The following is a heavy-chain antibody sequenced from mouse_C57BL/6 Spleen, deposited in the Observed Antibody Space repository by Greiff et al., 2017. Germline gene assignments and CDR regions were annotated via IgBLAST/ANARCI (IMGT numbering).Heavy chain of an antibody. CDR3: ARELTGAFDY. V-gene: IGHV1-61*01. J-gene: IGHJ2*01. D-gene: IGHD4-1*01. Sequence: VQLQQPGAELVRPGSSVKLSCKASGYTFTSYWMDWVKQRPGQGLEWIGNIYPSDSETHYNQKFKDKATLTVDKSSSTAYMQLSSLTSEDSAVYSWARELTGAFDYWGQGTTLTVSS. CDR1: GYTFTSYW. CDR2: IYPSDSET.